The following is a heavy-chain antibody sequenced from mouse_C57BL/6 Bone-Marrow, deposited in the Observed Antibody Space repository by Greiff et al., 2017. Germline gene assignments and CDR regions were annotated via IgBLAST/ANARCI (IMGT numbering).Heavy chain of an antibody. J-gene: IGHJ2*01. D-gene: IGHD2-2*01. CDR1: GFTFSSYA. CDR3: AREAYGYDDVDY. CDR2: ISDGGSYT. Sequence: EVHLVESGGGLVKPGGSLKLSCAASGFTFSSYAMSWVRQTPEKRLEWVATISDGGSYTYYPDNVKGRFTISRDNAKNNLYLQMSHLKSEDTAMYYCAREAYGYDDVDYWGQGTTLTVSS. V-gene: IGHV5-4*01.